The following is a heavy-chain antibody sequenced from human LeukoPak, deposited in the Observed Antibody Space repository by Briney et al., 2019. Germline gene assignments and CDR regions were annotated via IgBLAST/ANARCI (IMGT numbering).Heavy chain of an antibody. V-gene: IGHV5-10-1*01. J-gene: IGHJ4*02. Sequence: GESLKISCKGSGYSFTTYWITWVRQMPGKGLEWMGRIDPSDSYTNYSPSFQGHVTISADKSISTAYLQWCSLKASDTAMYYCARVMYSSRLYDYWGQGTLVTVSS. CDR2: IDPSDSYT. D-gene: IGHD6-13*01. CDR1: GYSFTTYW. CDR3: ARVMYSSRLYDY.